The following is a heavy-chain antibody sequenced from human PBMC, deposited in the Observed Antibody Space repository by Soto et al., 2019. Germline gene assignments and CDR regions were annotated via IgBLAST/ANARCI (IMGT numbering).Heavy chain of an antibody. V-gene: IGHV4-59*01. Sequence: SETLSLTCTVSGGSISSYYWSWIRQPPGKGLEWIGYIYYSGSTNYNPSLKSRVTISVDTSKNQFSLKLSSVTAADTAVYYCARGYDSGNWFDPWGQGTVVTVYS. D-gene: IGHD3-22*01. J-gene: IGHJ5*02. CDR2: IYYSGST. CDR1: GGSISSYY. CDR3: ARGYDSGNWFDP.